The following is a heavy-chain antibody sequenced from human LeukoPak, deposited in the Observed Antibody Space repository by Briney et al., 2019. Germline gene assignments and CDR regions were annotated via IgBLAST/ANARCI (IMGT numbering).Heavy chain of an antibody. Sequence: SETLSLTCSVSGGSLSNYYWSWIRQPPGKGLEWIGRIYYSGSTKYNPSLQSRVTISVDTSKNQFSLKLRSVTAADTAVYYCARGFVMDHGSGPYGYWGQGTLVTVSS. V-gene: IGHV4-59*01. J-gene: IGHJ4*02. CDR3: ARGFVMDHGSGPYGY. CDR1: GGSLSNYY. CDR2: IYYSGST. D-gene: IGHD1-26*01.